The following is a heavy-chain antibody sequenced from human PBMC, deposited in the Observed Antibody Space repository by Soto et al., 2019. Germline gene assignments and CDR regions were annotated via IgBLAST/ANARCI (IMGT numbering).Heavy chain of an antibody. CDR1: GGSISSYY. CDR3: ARVIVPAAIDYYYYGMDV. Sequence: PSETLSLTCTVSGGSISSYYWSWIRQPPGKGLEWIGYIYYSGSTNYNPSLKSRVTISVDTSKNQFSLKLSSVTAADTAVYYCARVIVPAAIDYYYYGMDVWGQGTTVTVS. J-gene: IGHJ6*02. V-gene: IGHV4-59*01. D-gene: IGHD2-2*01. CDR2: IYYSGST.